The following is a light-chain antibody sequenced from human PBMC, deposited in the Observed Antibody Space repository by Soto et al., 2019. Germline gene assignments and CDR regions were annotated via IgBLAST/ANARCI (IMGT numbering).Light chain of an antibody. CDR3: QQYDNSPIT. CDR2: RAS. Sequence: IVMTQSPATLSVSPGERATLSCRASQNIYSNVAWYQQRPGQAPRLLIYRASTRATGIPARFSGTGSETDFTLTISRLEPEDFAVYYCQQYDNSPITFGQGTRLEIK. CDR1: QNIYSN. J-gene: IGKJ5*01. V-gene: IGKV3-15*01.